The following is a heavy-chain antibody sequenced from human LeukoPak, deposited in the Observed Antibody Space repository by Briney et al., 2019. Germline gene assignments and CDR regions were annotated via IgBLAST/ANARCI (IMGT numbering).Heavy chain of an antibody. CDR3: ARADIVVVPAASEGVDP. Sequence: GGSLRLSCAASGFTVRDSYMSWVRQAPGKRLEWLAFIYVSGTTFYAASVKGRFTISRDNAKNSLYLQMNSLRVEDTAVYYCARADIVVVPAASEGVDPWGQGTLVTVSS. J-gene: IGHJ5*02. D-gene: IGHD2-2*01. CDR1: GFTVRDSY. V-gene: IGHV3-53*01. CDR2: IYVSGTT.